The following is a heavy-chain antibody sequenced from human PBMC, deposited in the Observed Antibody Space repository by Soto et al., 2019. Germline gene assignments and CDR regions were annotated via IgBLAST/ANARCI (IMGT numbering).Heavy chain of an antibody. CDR1: GFTFSSYS. J-gene: IGHJ4*02. V-gene: IGHV3-21*01. Sequence: EVQLVESGGGLVKPGGSLRLSCAASGFTFSSYSMNWVRQAPGKGLEWVSSISSSSSYIYYADSVKGRFTISRDNAKNSLYLQMNSLRAEDTAVYYCARGRDYYDSSGYAGYWGKGTLVTVSS. CDR2: ISSSSSYI. D-gene: IGHD3-22*01. CDR3: ARGRDYYDSSGYAGY.